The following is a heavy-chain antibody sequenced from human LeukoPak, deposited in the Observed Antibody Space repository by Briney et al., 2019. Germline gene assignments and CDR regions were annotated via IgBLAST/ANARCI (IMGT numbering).Heavy chain of an antibody. D-gene: IGHD3-22*01. CDR2: IIPIFGTA. V-gene: IGHV1-69*06. J-gene: IGHJ5*02. CDR3: ARVYYYDSSVRAFSRWFDP. CDR1: GGTFSSYA. Sequence: SVKVSCKASGGTFSSYAISWVRQAPGQGLEWMGGIIPIFGTANYAQKFQGRVTITADKSTSTAYMELSSLRSEDTAVYYCARVYYYDSSVRAFSRWFDPWGQGTLVTVSS.